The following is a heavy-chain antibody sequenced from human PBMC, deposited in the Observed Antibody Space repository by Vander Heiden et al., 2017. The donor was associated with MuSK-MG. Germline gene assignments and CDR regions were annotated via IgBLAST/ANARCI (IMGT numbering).Heavy chain of an antibody. V-gene: IGHV4-38-2*01. CDR3: ATSMVRGVIPHYFDY. CDR2: IYHSGST. J-gene: IGHJ4*02. CDR1: GYSISSGYY. D-gene: IGHD3-10*01. Sequence: QVQLQESGPGLVKPSETLSLTCAASGYSISSGYYWGWIRQPPGKGLEWIGSIYHSGSTYYNPSRKSRVTISVDTSKNQFSMKLSSVTAADTAVYYCATSMVRGVIPHYFDYWGQGTMVTVSS.